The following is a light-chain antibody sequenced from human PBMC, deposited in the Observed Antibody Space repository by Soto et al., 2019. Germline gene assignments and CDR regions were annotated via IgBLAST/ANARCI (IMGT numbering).Light chain of an antibody. CDR2: DVS. Sequence: SVLTQPASVSGSPGQSITISCTGTGSDIGFYNYVSWYQQHPGKAPKLMIYDVSNRPSGVSNRFSASKSGITASLTISGLQAEDEADYYCSSYTGSSALHVFGTGTKVTVL. J-gene: IGLJ1*01. CDR1: GSDIGFYNY. V-gene: IGLV2-14*03. CDR3: SSYTGSSALHV.